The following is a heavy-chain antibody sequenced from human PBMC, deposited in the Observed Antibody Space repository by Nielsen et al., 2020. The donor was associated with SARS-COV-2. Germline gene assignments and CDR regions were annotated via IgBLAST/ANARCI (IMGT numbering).Heavy chain of an antibody. CDR2: INPSGGST. CDR3: ARGTFLEWYYYYGMDV. J-gene: IGHJ6*02. V-gene: IGHV1-46*01. D-gene: IGHD3-3*01. Sequence: ASVKVSCKASGYTFTRYYMHWVRQAPGQGLEWMGIINPSGGSTSYAQKFQGRVTMTRDTSISTAYMELSRLRSDDTAVYYCARGTFLEWYYYYGMDVWGQGTTVTVSS. CDR1: GYTFTRYY.